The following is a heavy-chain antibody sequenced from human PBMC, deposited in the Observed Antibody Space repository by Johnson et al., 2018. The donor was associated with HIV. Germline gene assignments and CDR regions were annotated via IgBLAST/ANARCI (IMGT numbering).Heavy chain of an antibody. CDR3: ARTNSGSYYQPGAFDI. Sequence: VQPVESGGGLIQPGGSLRLSCAASGFTVSSNYMSWVRQAPGKGLEWVSVIYSGGTTYYADSVKGRFTISRDNSKNTLYLQMNSLRAEDTAVYYCARTNSGSYYQPGAFDIWGQGTMVTVSS. J-gene: IGHJ3*02. V-gene: IGHV3-53*01. CDR1: GFTVSSNY. CDR2: IYSGGTT. D-gene: IGHD3-10*01.